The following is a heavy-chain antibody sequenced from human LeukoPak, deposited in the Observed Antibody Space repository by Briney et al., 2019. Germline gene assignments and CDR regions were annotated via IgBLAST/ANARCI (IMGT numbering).Heavy chain of an antibody. J-gene: IGHJ6*02. Sequence: ASVKVSSKASGYTFTGYYMHWVRQAPGQGLEWMGWINPNSGGTNYAQKFQGRVTMTRDTSISTAYMELSRLRSDDTAAYYCARDVIAAAGGPYYYYGMDVWGQGTTVTVSS. CDR1: GYTFTGYY. V-gene: IGHV1-2*02. D-gene: IGHD6-13*01. CDR2: INPNSGGT. CDR3: ARDVIAAAGGPYYYYGMDV.